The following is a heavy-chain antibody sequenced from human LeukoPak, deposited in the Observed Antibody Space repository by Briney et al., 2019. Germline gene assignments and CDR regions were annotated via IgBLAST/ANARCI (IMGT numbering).Heavy chain of an antibody. CDR2: ISGSGGST. CDR3: AKDALYYYGSGSYRGYFDY. CDR1: GFTFSSYA. Sequence: GGSLRLSCAASGFTFSSYAMSWVRQAPGKGLGWVSAISGSGGSTYYADSVKGRFNISRDNSKNTLYLQMNSLRAEDTAVYYCAKDALYYYGSGSYRGYFDYWGQGTLVTVSS. V-gene: IGHV3-23*01. J-gene: IGHJ4*02. D-gene: IGHD3-10*01.